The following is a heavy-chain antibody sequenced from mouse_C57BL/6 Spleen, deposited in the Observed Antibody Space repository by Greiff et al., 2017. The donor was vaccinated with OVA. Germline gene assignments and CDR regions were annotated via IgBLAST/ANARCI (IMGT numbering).Heavy chain of an antibody. CDR1: GYTFTSYG. CDR3: ARGITTVVAPHYFDY. Sequence: VKLQQSGAELARPGASVKLSCKASGYTFTSYGISWVKQRTGQGLEWIGEIYPRSGNTYYNEKFKGKATLTADKSSSTAYMELRSLTSEDSAVYFCARGITTVVAPHYFDYWGQGTTLTVSS. V-gene: IGHV1-81*01. J-gene: IGHJ2*01. CDR2: IYPRSGNT. D-gene: IGHD1-1*01.